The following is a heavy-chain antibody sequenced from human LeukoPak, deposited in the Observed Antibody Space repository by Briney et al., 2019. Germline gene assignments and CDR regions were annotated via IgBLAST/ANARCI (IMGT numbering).Heavy chain of an antibody. CDR3: ARDMSGLRSNWFDP. Sequence: ASVKVSCKASGYTFTSYGISWVRQAPGQGLEWMGWISAYNGNTNYAQKFQGRVTMTRDTSISTAYMELSRLRSDDTAVYYCARDMSGLRSNWFDPWGQGTLVTVSS. CDR2: ISAYNGNT. J-gene: IGHJ5*02. V-gene: IGHV1-18*01. CDR1: GYTFTSYG. D-gene: IGHD4-17*01.